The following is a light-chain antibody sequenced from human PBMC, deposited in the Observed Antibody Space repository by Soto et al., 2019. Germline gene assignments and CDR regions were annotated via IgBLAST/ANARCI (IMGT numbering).Light chain of an antibody. J-gene: IGKJ1*01. Sequence: DIQMTQSPSTRSASVGDEVTITCRASQSVSSWLAWYQHKPGKAPKLLMYDASSLESGVPSRFSGSGSGTEFTLTISSLQPDDFATYYCQHYNSYQWTFGQGTKVEIK. CDR1: QSVSSW. V-gene: IGKV1-5*01. CDR3: QHYNSYQWT. CDR2: DAS.